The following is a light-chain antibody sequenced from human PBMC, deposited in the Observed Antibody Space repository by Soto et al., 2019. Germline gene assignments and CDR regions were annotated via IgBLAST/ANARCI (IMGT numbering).Light chain of an antibody. V-gene: IGKV1-27*01. CDR1: QDTSHY. CDR2: GAS. CDR3: QIYNSAPAWT. Sequence: DIQMTQSPSSLSASVGDRVTIACRASQDTSHYLAWYQQKPWKSPKLLIYGASTLQSGVPSRFSGSGSGTDCTSTISSLQPEDVATYYCQIYNSAPAWTFGQGTRVELK. J-gene: IGKJ1*01.